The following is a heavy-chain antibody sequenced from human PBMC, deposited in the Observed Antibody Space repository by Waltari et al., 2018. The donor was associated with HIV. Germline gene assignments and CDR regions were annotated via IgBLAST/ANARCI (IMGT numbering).Heavy chain of an antibody. J-gene: IGHJ4*02. CDR1: GYIFTRYD. D-gene: IGHD2-21*02. CDR2: VNPNSGNT. CDR3: ARSLACPDCYSEMDS. Sequence: QVQLVQSGAEMKEPGASVKVSCKASGYIFTRYDMNWVRQATGQGTEWMGWVNPNSGNTGYAQNFQGRVTMTMNTPTSTAYMELSNLKSEDTAVYYCARSLACPDCYSEMDSWGQGTLITVSS. V-gene: IGHV1-8*01.